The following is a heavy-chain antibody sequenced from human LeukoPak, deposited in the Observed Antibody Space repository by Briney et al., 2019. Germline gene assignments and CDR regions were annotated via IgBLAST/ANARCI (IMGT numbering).Heavy chain of an antibody. CDR2: IWYDGSNK. J-gene: IGHJ4*02. CDR3: ARGYGSGSSSFDY. D-gene: IGHD3-10*01. V-gene: IGHV3-33*01. Sequence: PGRSLRLSCAASGFTFRSYGMHWARQAPGKGLEWVALIWYDGSNKYYADSVKGRFTISRDNKNTLYLQMNSLKAEDTAVYYCARGYGSGSSSFDYWGQGTLVTVSS. CDR1: GFTFRSYG.